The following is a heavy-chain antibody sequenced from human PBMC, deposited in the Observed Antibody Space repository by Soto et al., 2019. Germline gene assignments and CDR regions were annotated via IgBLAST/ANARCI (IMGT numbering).Heavy chain of an antibody. V-gene: IGHV4-34*01. D-gene: IGHD3-16*02. CDR2: INHSGST. Sequence: SETLSLTCAVYGGSFSGYYWSWIRQPPGKGLEWIGEINHSGSTNYNPSLKSRVTISVDTSKNQFSLKLSSVTAADTAVYYCARHSVWGSYRYWFDPWGQGTLVTVSS. CDR1: GGSFSGYY. CDR3: ARHSVWGSYRYWFDP. J-gene: IGHJ5*02.